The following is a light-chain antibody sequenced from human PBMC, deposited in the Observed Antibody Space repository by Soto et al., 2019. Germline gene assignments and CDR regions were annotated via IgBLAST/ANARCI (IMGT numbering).Light chain of an antibody. J-gene: IGKJ5*01. Sequence: EIVLTQSPGTLSVSPGDRVTLSCRASQSVDINLAWYQQRAGQAPRLLIYDISSRATGIPDRFSGSVSGTDFTLTITRLEPEDFAVFYCQQYGSSEIIFGQGTRLEIK. CDR2: DIS. CDR1: QSVDIN. V-gene: IGKV3-20*01. CDR3: QQYGSSEII.